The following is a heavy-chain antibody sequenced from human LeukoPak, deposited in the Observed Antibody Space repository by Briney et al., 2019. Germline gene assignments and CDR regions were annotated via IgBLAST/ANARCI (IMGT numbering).Heavy chain of an antibody. V-gene: IGHV4-34*01. D-gene: IGHD3-3*01. Sequence: NTSETLSLTCAVYGGSFSGYYWSWIRQPPGKGLEWIGEINHSGSTNYNPSLKSRVTISVDTSRNQFSLKLSSVTAADTAVYYCARGGSWGFLESSSGFDPWGQGTLVTVSS. CDR3: ARGGSWGFLESSSGFDP. CDR1: GGSFSGYY. J-gene: IGHJ5*02. CDR2: INHSGST.